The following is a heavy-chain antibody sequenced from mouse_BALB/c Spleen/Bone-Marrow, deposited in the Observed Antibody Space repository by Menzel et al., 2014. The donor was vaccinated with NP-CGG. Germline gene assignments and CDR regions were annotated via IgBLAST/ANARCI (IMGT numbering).Heavy chain of an antibody. V-gene: IGHV5-4*02. CDR1: GFTFSDYY. D-gene: IGHD1-1*01. J-gene: IGHJ1*01. Sequence: EVKLQESGGGLVKPGGSLKLSCAASGFTFSDYYMYWVRQTPEKGLERVATISDSGSYTYYPDSVKGRFTISRDNAKNSLYLQMTSLKSEDTAMYYCARDSYYYGSSYWYFDVWGAGTTVTVSS. CDR3: ARDSYYYGSSYWYFDV. CDR2: ISDSGSYT.